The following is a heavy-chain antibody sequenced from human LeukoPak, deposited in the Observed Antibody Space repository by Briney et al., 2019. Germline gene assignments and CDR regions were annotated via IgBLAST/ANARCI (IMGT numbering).Heavy chain of an antibody. Sequence: GESLKISCKGSGFSFATDWIAWVRQMPGKGLQWMGIIYPGDSDTRYSPSFQGQVTISADKSISTAYLQWSSLKASDTAIYYCARHLSGYSYVYWSLGTLVTVSS. V-gene: IGHV5-51*01. CDR3: ARHLSGYSYVY. D-gene: IGHD5-18*01. J-gene: IGHJ4*02. CDR2: IYPGDSDT. CDR1: GFSFATDW.